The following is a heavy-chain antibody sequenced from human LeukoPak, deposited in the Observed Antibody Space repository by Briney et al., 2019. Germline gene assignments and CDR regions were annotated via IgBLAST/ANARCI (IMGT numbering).Heavy chain of an antibody. CDR3: ASYRVRYYGYVWGTSGPIDY. J-gene: IGHJ4*02. Sequence: PGGSLRLSCAASGFTFSDYYMSWIRQAPGKGLEWVSYISSSGSTIYYADSVKGRFTISRDNAKNSLYLQMNSLRAEDTAVYYCASYRVRYYGYVWGTSGPIDYWGQGTLVTVYS. CDR2: ISSSGSTI. CDR1: GFTFSDYY. D-gene: IGHD3-16*01. V-gene: IGHV3-11*01.